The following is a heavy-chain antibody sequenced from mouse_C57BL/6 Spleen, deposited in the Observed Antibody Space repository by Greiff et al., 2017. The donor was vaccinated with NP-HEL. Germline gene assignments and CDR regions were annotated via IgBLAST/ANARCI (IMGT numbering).Heavy chain of an antibody. D-gene: IGHD2-4*01. J-gene: IGHJ4*01. CDR3: ARDDYDRGNAMDY. Sequence: QVQLQQPGAELVKPGASVKLSCKASGYTFTSYWMHWVKQRPGQGLEWIGMIHPNSGSTNYNEKFKSKATLTVDKSSSTAYMQLSSLTSEDSAVYYCARDDYDRGNAMDYWGQGTSVTVSS. V-gene: IGHV1-64*01. CDR2: IHPNSGST. CDR1: GYTFTSYW.